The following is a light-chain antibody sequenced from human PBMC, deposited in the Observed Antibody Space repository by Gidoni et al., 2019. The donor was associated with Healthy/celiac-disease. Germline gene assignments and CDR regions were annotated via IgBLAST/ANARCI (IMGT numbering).Light chain of an antibody. Sequence: DIVMTQSPDSLAVSLGERATINCKSSQSVLYNSNNKNCLAWYQQKPGQPPKLLIYWASTRESGVPDRFSGSGSGTDFTLTISSLQAEDVAVYYCQQYYSTPLTFGGGTKVEI. CDR3: QQYYSTPLT. CDR2: WAS. V-gene: IGKV4-1*01. J-gene: IGKJ4*01. CDR1: QSVLYNSNNKNC.